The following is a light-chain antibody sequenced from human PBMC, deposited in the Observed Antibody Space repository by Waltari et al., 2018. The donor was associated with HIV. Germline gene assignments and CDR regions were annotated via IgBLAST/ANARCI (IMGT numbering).Light chain of an antibody. CDR1: QSVSSY. J-gene: IGKJ5*01. Sequence: PGERATLSCRASQSVSSYLAWYQQKPGQAPRLLIYDASNRATGIPARFSGSGSGTDFTLTISSLEPEDFAVYYCQQRSNWPGITFGQGTRLEIK. CDR3: QQRSNWPGIT. V-gene: IGKV3-11*01. CDR2: DAS.